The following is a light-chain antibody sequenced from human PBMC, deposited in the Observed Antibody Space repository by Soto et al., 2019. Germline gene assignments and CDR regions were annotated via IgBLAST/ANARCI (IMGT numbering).Light chain of an antibody. Sequence: EVVLTQSPGTLSLSPGERATLCCRASPSVSSSLAWYQQKPGQTPRLLLYDASNRAAGIPARFSGSGSGTDFTLTISSLEPEDFAVYYCQQRSNWPLTFGGGTKVDIK. CDR2: DAS. CDR3: QQRSNWPLT. V-gene: IGKV3-11*01. CDR1: PSVSSS. J-gene: IGKJ4*01.